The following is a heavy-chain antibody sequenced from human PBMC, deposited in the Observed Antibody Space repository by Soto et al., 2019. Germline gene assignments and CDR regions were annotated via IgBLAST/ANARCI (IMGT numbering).Heavy chain of an antibody. Sequence: EVRLLESGGGLVQPGGSLRLSCAASGFSFSTYAMSWVRQAPGKGLEWVSYISGRGDRTNYADSVKGRFTISRDNSKNTLSLQMSSLRVEDTALYYCAKEENYGRTHAFDVWDQGTMVTVSS. CDR2: ISGRGDRT. CDR1: GFSFSTYA. J-gene: IGHJ3*01. V-gene: IGHV3-23*01. D-gene: IGHD3-10*01. CDR3: AKEENYGRTHAFDV.